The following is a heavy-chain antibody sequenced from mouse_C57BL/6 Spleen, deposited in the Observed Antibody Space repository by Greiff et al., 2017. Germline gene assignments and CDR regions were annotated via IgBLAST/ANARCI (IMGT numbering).Heavy chain of an antibody. J-gene: IGHJ2*01. V-gene: IGHV1-54*01. CDR2: INPGSGGT. CDR1: GYAFTNYL. Sequence: VHLVESGAELVRPGTSMKVSCKASGYAFTNYLIEWVKQRPGQGLEWIGVINPGSGGTNYNEKFKGKATLTADKSSSTAYMQLSSLTSEDSAVYFCARVGYVFDYWGQGTTLTVSS. D-gene: IGHD1-2*01. CDR3: ARVGYVFDY.